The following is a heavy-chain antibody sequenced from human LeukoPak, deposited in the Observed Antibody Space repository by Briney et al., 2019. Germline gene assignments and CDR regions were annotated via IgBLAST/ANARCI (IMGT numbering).Heavy chain of an antibody. Sequence: SVKVSCKASGGTFSSYAISWVRQAPGQGLEWMGGIIPIFGTANYAQKFQGRVTITADESTGTAYMELSSLRSEDTAVYYCARAYCSGGSCYPYYFDYWGQGTLVTVSS. D-gene: IGHD2-15*01. CDR1: GGTFSSYA. CDR3: ARAYCSGGSCYPYYFDY. CDR2: IIPIFGTA. J-gene: IGHJ4*02. V-gene: IGHV1-69*13.